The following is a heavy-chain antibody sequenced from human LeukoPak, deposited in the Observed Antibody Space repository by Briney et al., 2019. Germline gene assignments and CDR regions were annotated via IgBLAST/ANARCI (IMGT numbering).Heavy chain of an antibody. D-gene: IGHD3-10*01. CDR1: GFTFSTYA. J-gene: IGHJ4*02. V-gene: IGHV3-23*01. CDR3: AKDCYGSGSYYVRTNFDC. CDR2: ISGSGSST. Sequence: LPGGSLRLSCAASGFTFSTYAMSWVRQAPGKGLEWVSAISGSGSSTYYADSVKGRFTISRDNSKNTLYLQMNSLRAEDTAVYYCAKDCYGSGSYYVRTNFDCLGQGTLVTVSS.